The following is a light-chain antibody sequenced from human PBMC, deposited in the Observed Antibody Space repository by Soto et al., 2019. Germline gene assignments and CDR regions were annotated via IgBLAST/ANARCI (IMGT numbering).Light chain of an antibody. V-gene: IGLV1-44*01. CDR2: ADN. J-gene: IGLJ1*01. CDR3: AAWHDSLSIYV. CDR1: SSNIGGNT. Sequence: QSVLTQPPSMSAAPGQRVTISCSGSSSNIGGNTVNWYQQLPGTAPRLLIYADNLRPSGVPDRFSGSKSGASASLAISGLQSGDEADYYCAAWHDSLSIYVFGTGTKVTVL.